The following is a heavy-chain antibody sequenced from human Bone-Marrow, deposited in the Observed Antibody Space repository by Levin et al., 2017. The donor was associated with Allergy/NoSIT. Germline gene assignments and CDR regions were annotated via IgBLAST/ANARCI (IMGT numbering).Heavy chain of an antibody. CDR1: GFTFSNFG. CDR3: AREIPVAGGGYFDS. D-gene: IGHD3-10*01. J-gene: IGHJ4*02. V-gene: IGHV3-33*01. CDR2: IWYDGSHQ. Sequence: GGSLRLSCAASGFTFSNFGIHWVRQAPGKGLEWVAFIWYDGSHQYYADFVKGRFTVSRDNSRNILYLQINSLTADDTAIYYCAREIPVAGGGYFDSWGRGTLVTVSS.